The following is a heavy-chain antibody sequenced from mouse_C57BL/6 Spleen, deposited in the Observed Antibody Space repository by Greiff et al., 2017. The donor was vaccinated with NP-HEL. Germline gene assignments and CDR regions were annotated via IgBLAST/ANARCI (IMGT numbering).Heavy chain of an antibody. CDR2: ISSGGSYT. D-gene: IGHD1-1*01. Sequence: EVMLVESGGDLVKPGGSLKLSCAASGFTFSSYGMSWVRQTPDKRLEWVATISSGGSYTYYPDSVKGRFTISRDNAKNTLYLQMSSLKSEDTAMYYCARQSYYYGSSWYFDVWGTGTTVTVSS. CDR1: GFTFSSYG. CDR3: ARQSYYYGSSWYFDV. J-gene: IGHJ1*03. V-gene: IGHV5-6*01.